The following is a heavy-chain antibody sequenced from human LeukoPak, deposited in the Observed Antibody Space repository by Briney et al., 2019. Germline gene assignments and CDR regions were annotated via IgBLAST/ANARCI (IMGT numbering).Heavy chain of an antibody. J-gene: IGHJ4*02. V-gene: IGHV4-39*01. CDR2: IFYSGST. CDR3: ARTKTGTTGYFDY. CDR1: GVSISSSSFY. Sequence: PSETLSLTCTVSGVSISSSSFYWGWIRQPPGKGLEWIGSIFYSGSTYDNPSLKSRVTISVDTSKNQFSLKLSSVTAADTAVYYCARTKTGTTGYFDYWGQGTLVTVSS. D-gene: IGHD1-1*01.